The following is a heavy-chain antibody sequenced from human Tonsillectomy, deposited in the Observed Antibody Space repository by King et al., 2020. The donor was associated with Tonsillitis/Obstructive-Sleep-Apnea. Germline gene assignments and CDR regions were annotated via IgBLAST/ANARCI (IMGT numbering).Heavy chain of an antibody. J-gene: IGHJ1*01. CDR2: IYWDDDK. V-gene: IGHV2-5*02. CDR3: AQILTGTLGEYFQH. CDR1: GFSFSTSGVG. Sequence: ITLKESGPTLVKPTQTLTLTCTFSGFSFSTSGVGVGWIRQPPGKALEWLALIYWDDDKHYSPSLKSRLTITKDTSKNQVVLTMTNMDPVDTATYYCAQILTGTLGEYFQHWGQGTLVTVSS. D-gene: IGHD1-7*01.